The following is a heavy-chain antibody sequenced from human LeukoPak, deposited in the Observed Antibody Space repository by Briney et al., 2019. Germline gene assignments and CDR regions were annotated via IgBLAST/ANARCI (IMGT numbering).Heavy chain of an antibody. V-gene: IGHV3-23*01. D-gene: IGHD6-6*01. CDR3: AKDQSVVRSNFDH. Sequence: PGGSLRLSCAASGFTFSSFPMSWVRQAPGKGLEWVSTISTSGNTPYYADSVKGRFTVSRDNSKNTLYLQMNSLRAEDTAVYYCAKDQSVVRSNFDHWGQGTPVTVSS. CDR1: GFTFSSFP. CDR2: ISTSGNTP. J-gene: IGHJ4*02.